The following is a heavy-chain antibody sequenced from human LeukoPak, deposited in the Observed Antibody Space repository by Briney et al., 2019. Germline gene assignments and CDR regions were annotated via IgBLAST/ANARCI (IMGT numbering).Heavy chain of an antibody. Sequence: PGGSLRLSCAASGFTFSSYAMSWVRQAPGKGLEWVSAISGSGGSTYYADSVKGRFTISRDNSKNTLYLQMNSLRAEDTAVYYCASPHYDFWSGYYSDLDYWGQGTLVTVSS. CDR1: GFTFSSYA. J-gene: IGHJ4*02. D-gene: IGHD3-3*01. CDR2: ISGSGGST. CDR3: ASPHYDFWSGYYSDLDY. V-gene: IGHV3-23*01.